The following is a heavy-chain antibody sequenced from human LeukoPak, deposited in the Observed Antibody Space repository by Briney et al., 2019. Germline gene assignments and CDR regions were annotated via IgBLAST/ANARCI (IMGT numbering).Heavy chain of an antibody. Sequence: PGGSLRLSCAASGFTFNSYEMNWVRQAPGKGLEWVSYISSSGSTIYYADSVKGRFTISRDNAKNSLYLQMNSLRAEDTAVYYCAREAGGGTGFDYWGQGTLVTVSS. V-gene: IGHV3-48*03. CDR1: GFTFNSYE. D-gene: IGHD2-15*01. CDR3: AREAGGGTGFDY. J-gene: IGHJ4*02. CDR2: ISSSGSTI.